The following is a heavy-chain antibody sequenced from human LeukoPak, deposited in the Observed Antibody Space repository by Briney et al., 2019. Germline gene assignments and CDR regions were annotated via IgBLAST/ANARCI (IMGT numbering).Heavy chain of an antibody. V-gene: IGHV3-23*01. J-gene: IGHJ3*02. Sequence: VGYLRLSSAASGFTFSTNAMSWVPPAPGQGLKWVSAISGSGGSTYYADSVKGRFTISRDNSTNTLYLQMNSLRAEDTAVYYCAKSHDSSGAFDIWGQGTMVTVSS. CDR3: AKSHDSSGAFDI. CDR1: GFTFSTNA. CDR2: ISGSGGST. D-gene: IGHD3-22*01.